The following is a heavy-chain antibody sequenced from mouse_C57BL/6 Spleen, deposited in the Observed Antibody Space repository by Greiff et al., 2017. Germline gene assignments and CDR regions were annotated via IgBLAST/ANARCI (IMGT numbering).Heavy chain of an antibody. Sequence: EVKLMESGGGLVKPGGSLKLSCAASGFTFSSSTMSWVRQTPEKRLEWVATISGGGGNTFYPDSVQGRFTISRDNAKNTLYLQMSSLRSEDTALYYWARGNGSSYCYFDYWGQGTTLTVSS. CDR1: GFTFSSST. D-gene: IGHD1-1*01. J-gene: IGHJ2*01. V-gene: IGHV5-9*01. CDR2: ISGGGGNT. CDR3: ARGNGSSYCYFDY.